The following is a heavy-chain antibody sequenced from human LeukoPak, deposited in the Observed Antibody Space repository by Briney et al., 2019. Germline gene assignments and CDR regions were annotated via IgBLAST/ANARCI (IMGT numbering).Heavy chain of an antibody. Sequence: ASVKVSCKASGYTFTSYGISWVRQAPGQGLEWMGWISAYNGNTNYAQKLQGRVTMTTGTSTSTAYMELRSLRSDDTAVYYCARARHYDFWSGYLIRDPDAFNIWGQGTMVTVSS. CDR3: ARARHYDFWSGYLIRDPDAFNI. J-gene: IGHJ3*02. D-gene: IGHD3-3*01. CDR2: ISAYNGNT. CDR1: GYTFTSYG. V-gene: IGHV1-18*01.